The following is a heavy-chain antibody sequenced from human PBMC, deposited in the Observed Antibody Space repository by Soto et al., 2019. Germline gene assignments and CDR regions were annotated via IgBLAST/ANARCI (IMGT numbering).Heavy chain of an antibody. CDR3: ARSGSVVVAAIVRGARRFDP. Sequence: QVQLQQWGAGLLKPSETLSLTCAVYGGSFSGYYWSWIRQPPGKGLEWIGEINHSGSTNYNPSLKSRVTISVDTSTNQFSLKLSSVTAADTAVYYCARSGSVVVAAIVRGARRFDPWGQGTLVTVSS. V-gene: IGHV4-34*01. D-gene: IGHD2-15*01. CDR1: GGSFSGYY. CDR2: INHSGST. J-gene: IGHJ5*02.